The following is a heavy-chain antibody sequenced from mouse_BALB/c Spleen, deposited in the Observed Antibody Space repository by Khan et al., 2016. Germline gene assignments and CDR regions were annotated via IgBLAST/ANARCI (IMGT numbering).Heavy chain of an antibody. D-gene: IGHD2-1*01. J-gene: IGHJ2*01. Sequence: EVQLQESGPGLVKPSQSLSPTCSVTGYSITSGYSWNWIRPFPGNKLEWMGYISYAGSNDYSPSPTNRLPITRATSKNTFFLKLKSVTTEDTATYDCARGGGNYANYWGQGTTLTGSS. V-gene: IGHV3-6*02. CDR2: ISYAGSN. CDR1: GYSITSGYS. CDR3: ARGGGNYANY.